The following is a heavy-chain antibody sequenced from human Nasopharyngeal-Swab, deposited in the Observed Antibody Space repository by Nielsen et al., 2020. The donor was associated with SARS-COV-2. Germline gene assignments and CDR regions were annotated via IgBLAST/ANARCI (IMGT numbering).Heavy chain of an antibody. V-gene: IGHV5-10-1*01. J-gene: IGHJ5*02. D-gene: IGHD3-22*01. Sequence: GESLKISCKGYGYTFGNHWISWVRQMPGKGLEWMGRIDPSDSYTKYSPSFQGHVTISADKSISIAYLQWRSLKASDTGMYYCARNSGYYLGENLWGQGTLVTVSS. CDR1: GYTFGNHW. CDR3: ARNSGYYLGENL. CDR2: IDPSDSYT.